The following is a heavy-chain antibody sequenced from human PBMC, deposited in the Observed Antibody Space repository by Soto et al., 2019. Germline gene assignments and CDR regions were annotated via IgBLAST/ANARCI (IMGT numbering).Heavy chain of an antibody. V-gene: IGHV4-39*01. D-gene: IGHD3-9*01. CDR3: ARWEYYDILTGYYSYSIDY. Sequence: SETLSLTCTVSGGSISSSSYYWGWVRQPPGKGLEWIGSIYYSGSTYYNPSLKSRVTISVDTSKNQFSLKLSSVTAADTAVYYCARWEYYDILTGYYSYSIDYWGQGTLVTVSS. CDR1: GGSISSSSYY. CDR2: IYYSGST. J-gene: IGHJ4*02.